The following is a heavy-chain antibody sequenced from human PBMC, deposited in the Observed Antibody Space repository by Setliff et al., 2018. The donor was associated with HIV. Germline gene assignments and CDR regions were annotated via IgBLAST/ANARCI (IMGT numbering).Heavy chain of an antibody. CDR1: GGSLSSADYS. CDR3: AREVGGLGVHYFDY. Sequence: PSETLSLTCSASGGSLSSADYSWSWIRQAPGEGLEWIGYLYQSGTTNYNPSLRSRVTISVDTSKNLFSLKLSSVTAADTAMYYCAREVGGLGVHYFDYWGQGTLVTVSS. CDR2: LYQSGTT. D-gene: IGHD1-26*01. V-gene: IGHV4-61*08. J-gene: IGHJ4*02.